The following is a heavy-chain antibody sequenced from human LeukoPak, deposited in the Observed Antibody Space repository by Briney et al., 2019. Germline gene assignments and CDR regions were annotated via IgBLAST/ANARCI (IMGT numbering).Heavy chain of an antibody. CDR2: IYYSGNT. V-gene: IGHV4-39*07. Sequence: SETLSLTCAVYGGSFSSYYWGWIRQPPGKGLEWIGSIYYSGNTYYNPSLKSRVTISVDTSKNQFSLKLSSVTAADTAVYYCARATYYDTVYQPFDIWGQGTMVTVSS. CDR1: GGSFSSYY. J-gene: IGHJ3*02. D-gene: IGHD3-9*01. CDR3: ARATYYDTVYQPFDI.